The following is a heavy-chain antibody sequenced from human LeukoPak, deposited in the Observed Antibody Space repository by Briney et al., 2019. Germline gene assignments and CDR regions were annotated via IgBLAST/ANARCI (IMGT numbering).Heavy chain of an antibody. CDR1: GYSFTINW. CDR2: VYPGGSDI. D-gene: IGHD2-2*01. CDR3: ARRQHCSSTSCYGTFDY. V-gene: IGHV5-51*01. Sequence: GESLKISCKASGYSFTINWIAWVRQMPGQGLEWMGIVYPGGSDIHYSPPFQGQVTISADKSISTAYLQWSSLKASDTAMYYCARRQHCSSTSCYGTFDYWGQGTLVTVSS. J-gene: IGHJ4*02.